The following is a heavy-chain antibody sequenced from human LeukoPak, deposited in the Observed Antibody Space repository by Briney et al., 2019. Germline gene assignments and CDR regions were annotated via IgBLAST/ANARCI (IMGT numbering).Heavy chain of an antibody. D-gene: IGHD5-24*01. CDR3: ARSLRVEMATIAAFDI. CDR1: GGSVSSGGYY. CDR2: IYYSGST. Sequence: SETLSLTCTVSGGSVSSGGYYWSWIRQHPGKGLEWIGYIYYSGSTYYNPSLKSRVTISVDTSKNQFSLKLSSVTAADTAVYYRARSLRVEMATIAAFDIWGQGTMVTVSS. V-gene: IGHV4-31*03. J-gene: IGHJ3*02.